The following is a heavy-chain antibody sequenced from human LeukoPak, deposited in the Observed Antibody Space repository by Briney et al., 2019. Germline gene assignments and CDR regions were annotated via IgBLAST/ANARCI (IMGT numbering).Heavy chain of an antibody. CDR2: IWYDGSNK. D-gene: IGHD6-13*01. CDR1: GFTFSSYG. CDR3: AKDIRAAAGLDAFDI. J-gene: IGHJ3*02. V-gene: IGHV3-30*02. Sequence: GGSLRLSCAASGFTFSSYGMHWVRQAPGKGLEWVAVIWYDGSNKYYADSVKGRFTISRDNSKNTLYLQMNSLRAEDTAVYYCAKDIRAAAGLDAFDIWGQGTMVTVSS.